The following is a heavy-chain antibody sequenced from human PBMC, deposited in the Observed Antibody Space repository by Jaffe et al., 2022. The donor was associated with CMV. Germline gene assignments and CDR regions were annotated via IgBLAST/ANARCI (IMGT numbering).Heavy chain of an antibody. CDR1: GFTFSSYA. V-gene: IGHV3-23*01. J-gene: IGHJ6*02. CDR3: AKDQEQSYWELRNYYYGMDV. Sequence: EVQLLESGGGLVQPGGSLRLSCAASGFTFSSYAMSWVRQAPGKGLEWVSAISGSGGSTYYADSVKGRFTISRDNSKNTLYLQMNSLRAEDTAVYYCAKDQEQSYWELRNYYYGMDVWGQGTTVTVSS. CDR2: ISGSGGST. D-gene: IGHD1-26*01.